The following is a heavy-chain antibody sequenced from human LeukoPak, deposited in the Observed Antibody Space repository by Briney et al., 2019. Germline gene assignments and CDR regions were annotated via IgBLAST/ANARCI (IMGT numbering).Heavy chain of an antibody. V-gene: IGHV4-30-2*01. CDR1: GGSISSGGHS. Sequence: PSETLSLTCTVSGGSISSGGHSWSWIRQPPGKGLEWIGYIYHSGSGSTYYNPSLRSRVTISIDKSKNQFSLKLNAVTAADTAVYYCARTNDFWSGPTLDVWGQGTTVTVSS. D-gene: IGHD3-3*01. CDR2: IYHSGSGST. J-gene: IGHJ6*02. CDR3: ARTNDFWSGPTLDV.